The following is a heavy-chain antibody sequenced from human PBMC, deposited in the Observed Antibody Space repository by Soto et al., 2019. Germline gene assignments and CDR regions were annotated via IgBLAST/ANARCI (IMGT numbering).Heavy chain of an antibody. D-gene: IGHD3-10*01. CDR2: IIPILGIA. J-gene: IGHJ5*02. V-gene: IGHV1-69*02. CDR3: ARSYRDQNRRKGFDP. Sequence: GASVKVSCKASGGTFSSYTISWVRQAPGQGLEWMGRIIPILGIANYAQKFQGRVTITADKSTSTAYMELSSLRSEDTAVYYCARSYRDQNRRKGFDPWGQGTLVTVSS. CDR1: GGTFSSYT.